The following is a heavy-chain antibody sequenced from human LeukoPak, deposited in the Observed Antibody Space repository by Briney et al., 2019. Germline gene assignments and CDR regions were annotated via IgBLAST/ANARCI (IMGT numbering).Heavy chain of an antibody. J-gene: IGHJ4*02. D-gene: IGHD4-17*01. CDR1: GFTVSSNY. CDR3: ARNTVTTASPIDY. Sequence: GGSLRLSCAASGFTVSSNYMSWVRQAPGKGLEWVSVIYSGGSTYYADSVKGRFTISRDNPKNTLYLQMNSLRAEDTAVYYCARNTVTTASPIDYWGQGTLVTVSS. V-gene: IGHV3-53*01. CDR2: IYSGGST.